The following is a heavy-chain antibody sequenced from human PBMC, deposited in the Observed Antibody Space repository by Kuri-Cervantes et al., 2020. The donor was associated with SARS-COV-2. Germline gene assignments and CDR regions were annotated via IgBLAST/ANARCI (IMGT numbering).Heavy chain of an antibody. Sequence: GESLKISCAASGFTFSSYGMHWVRQAPGKGLEWVAVISYDGSNKYYADSVKGRFTISRDNSKTTLYLQMNSLRAEDTAVYYCARDVSPSSSSDYYYYGMDVWGQGTTVTVSS. CDR2: ISYDGSNK. CDR1: GFTFSSYG. CDR3: ARDVSPSSSSDYYYYGMDV. J-gene: IGHJ6*02. D-gene: IGHD6-6*01. V-gene: IGHV3-30*03.